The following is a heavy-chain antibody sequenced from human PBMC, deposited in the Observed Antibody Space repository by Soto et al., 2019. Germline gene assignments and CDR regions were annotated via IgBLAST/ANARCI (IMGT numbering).Heavy chain of an antibody. CDR1: GYSFTNYW. J-gene: IGHJ4*02. Sequence: PGESLKISCKGFGYSFTNYWISWVRQMPGKGLEWMGRIDPSDSYTNFGPSFQGHVTISADKSTSAAYLQWSSLRASDTAMYYCARQERGNLDYWGQGMLVTVSS. D-gene: IGHD3-10*01. V-gene: IGHV5-10-1*01. CDR2: IDPSDSYT. CDR3: ARQERGNLDY.